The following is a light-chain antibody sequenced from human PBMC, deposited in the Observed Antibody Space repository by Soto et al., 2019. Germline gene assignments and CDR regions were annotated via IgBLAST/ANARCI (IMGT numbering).Light chain of an antibody. J-gene: IGKJ4*01. Sequence: MVLTQSPGTLSLSPGEIATLSCRASQSISNSFLVWYQQKPGQAPRLLIYGASSRATGISDRFSGSGSGTDFTLTTTRLEPEDFAVYYCQQYGSSLLTLGGGTKVEIK. CDR3: QQYGSSLLT. CDR1: QSISNSF. CDR2: GAS. V-gene: IGKV3-20*01.